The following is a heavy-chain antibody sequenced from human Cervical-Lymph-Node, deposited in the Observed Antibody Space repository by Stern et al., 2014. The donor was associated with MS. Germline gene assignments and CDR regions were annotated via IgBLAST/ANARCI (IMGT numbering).Heavy chain of an antibody. V-gene: IGHV3-21*01. J-gene: IGHJ4*02. Sequence: EVQLVESGGGLVKPGGSLRLSCAASGFTFSSYSMNWVRQAPGKGLEWVSSISSSSSYIYYADSVKGRFTISRDNAKNSLYLQMNSLRAEDTAVYYCARVTEVVPAAPFDYWGQGTLVTVSS. CDR2: ISSSSSYI. CDR3: ARVTEVVPAAPFDY. CDR1: GFTFSSYS. D-gene: IGHD2-2*01.